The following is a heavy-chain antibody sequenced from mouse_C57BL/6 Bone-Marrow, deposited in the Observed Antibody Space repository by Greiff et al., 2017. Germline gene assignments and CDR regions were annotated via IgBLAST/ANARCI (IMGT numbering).Heavy chain of an antibody. J-gene: IGHJ3*01. V-gene: IGHV1-64*01. Sequence: QVQLQQPGAELVKPGASVKLSCKASGYTFTSYWMHWVKQRPGQGLEWIGMIHPNSGSTNYNEKFKSKATLTVDKSSSTAYMQLGSLTSEDSAVYDCARGDLRAWFAYWGQGTLVTVSA. CDR3: ARGDLRAWFAY. CDR2: IHPNSGST. D-gene: IGHD5-1*01. CDR1: GYTFTSYW.